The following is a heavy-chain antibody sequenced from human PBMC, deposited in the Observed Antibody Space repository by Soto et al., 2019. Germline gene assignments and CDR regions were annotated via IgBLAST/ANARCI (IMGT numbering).Heavy chain of an antibody. V-gene: IGHV4-30-2*01. Sequence: SETLSLTCAVSGGSISSSNWWSWIRRPPGKGLEWIGYIYHSGSTYYNPSLKSRVTISVDRSKNQFSLKLSSVTAADTAVYYCARTGDSSGYYYGSGYFDYWGQGTLVTVSS. CDR2: IYHSGST. CDR3: ARTGDSSGYYYGSGYFDY. J-gene: IGHJ4*02. CDR1: GGSISSSNW. D-gene: IGHD3-22*01.